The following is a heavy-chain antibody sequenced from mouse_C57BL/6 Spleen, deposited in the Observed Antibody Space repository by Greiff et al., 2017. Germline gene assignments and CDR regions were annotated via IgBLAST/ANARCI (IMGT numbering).Heavy chain of an antibody. CDR3: TRENTVVPPWFAY. CDR1: GYTFTSYW. V-gene: IGHV1-5*01. CDR2: IYPGNSDT. D-gene: IGHD1-1*01. J-gene: IGHJ3*01. Sequence: VQLQQSGTVLARPGASVKMSCKTSGYTFTSYWMHWVKQRPGQGLEWIGAIYPGNSDTSYNQKFKGKAKLTAVTSASTAYMELSSLTSEDSAVXYDTRENTVVPPWFAYWGQGTLVTVSA.